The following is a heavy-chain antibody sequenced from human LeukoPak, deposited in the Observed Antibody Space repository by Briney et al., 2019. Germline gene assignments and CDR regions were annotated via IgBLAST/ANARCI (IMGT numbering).Heavy chain of an antibody. V-gene: IGHV3-48*04. CDR2: ISSSSSTI. D-gene: IGHD2-2*01. Sequence: GGSLRLSCAASGFTFSSYSMNWVRQAPGKGLEWVSYISSSSSTIYYADSMKGRFTISRDNAKNSLYLQMNSLRAEDTAVYYCARGRKGGALSTSRRGNYYYYYMDVWGKGTTVTVSS. J-gene: IGHJ6*03. CDR1: GFTFSSYS. CDR3: ARGRKGGALSTSRRGNYYYYYMDV.